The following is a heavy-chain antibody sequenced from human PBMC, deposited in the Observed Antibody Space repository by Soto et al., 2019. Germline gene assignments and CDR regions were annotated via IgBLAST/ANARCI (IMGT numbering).Heavy chain of an antibody. CDR2: IYSGGST. CDR3: AKDRAGKGIAVAGTGNYYYYYYGMDV. V-gene: IGHV3-53*05. J-gene: IGHJ6*02. Sequence: GGSLSLSCAASGFTVSSNYMSWVGQAPGKGLEWVSVIYSGGSTYYADSVKGRFTISRDNSKNTLYLQMNSLGAEDTAVYYCAKDRAGKGIAVAGTGNYYYYYYGMDVWGQGTTVTVSS. D-gene: IGHD6-19*01. CDR1: GFTVSSNY.